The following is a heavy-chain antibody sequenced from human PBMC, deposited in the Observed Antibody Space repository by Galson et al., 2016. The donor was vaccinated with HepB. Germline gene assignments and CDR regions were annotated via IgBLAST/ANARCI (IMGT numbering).Heavy chain of an antibody. D-gene: IGHD2-2*01. CDR3: AKGGGSDSSNSCSSDV. V-gene: IGHV3-23*01. CDR2: ISGSGGST. Sequence: SLRLSCAASGFTFSSYAMSWVRQAPGKGLEWVSSISGSGGSTYYADSVKGRITISRDNSKNTLYLQMNSLRVEDPAVYYCAKGGGSDSSNSCSSDVWGQGTTVTVSS. CDR1: GFTFSSYA. J-gene: IGHJ6*02.